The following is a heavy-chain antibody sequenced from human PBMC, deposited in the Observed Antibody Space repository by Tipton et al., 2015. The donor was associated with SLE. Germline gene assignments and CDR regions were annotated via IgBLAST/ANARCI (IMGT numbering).Heavy chain of an antibody. J-gene: IGHJ4*02. CDR2: IDYTGTS. CDR1: GGSITDYS. V-gene: IGHV4-59*12. CDR3: ARDSPTVAGTFDS. Sequence: PGLVKPSETLSLTCTVSGGSITDYSWSWVRQPPGKGLEWIGSIDYTGTSNNNPSLRSRAAMSVDTSKSQFSLKLTSVTAADTAVYYCARDSPTVAGTFDSWGQGTLVIVSA. D-gene: IGHD6-19*01.